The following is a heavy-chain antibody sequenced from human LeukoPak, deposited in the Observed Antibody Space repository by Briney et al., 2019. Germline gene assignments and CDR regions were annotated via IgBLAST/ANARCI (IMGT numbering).Heavy chain of an antibody. D-gene: IGHD2-2*01. CDR1: GFTFSSYG. Sequence: PGGSLRLSCAASGFTFSSYGMHWVRQAPGEGLEWVAGISIKGGDKYYARSVKGQFTISRENSKNTLYLQMNSLRAEDTAVYYCAKDLVAAAKGPDLFFDYWGQGTLVTVSS. CDR3: AKDLVAAAKGPDLFFDY. V-gene: IGHV3-30*18. J-gene: IGHJ4*02. CDR2: ISIKGGDK.